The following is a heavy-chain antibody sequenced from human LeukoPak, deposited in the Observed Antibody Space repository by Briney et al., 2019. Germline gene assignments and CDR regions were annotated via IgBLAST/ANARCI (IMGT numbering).Heavy chain of an antibody. CDR2: INHSGST. CDR3: ARSRGYSSEYYYYMDV. D-gene: IGHD5-18*01. J-gene: IGHJ6*03. CDR1: GGSFSGYY. V-gene: IGHV4-34*01. Sequence: PSETLSLTCAVYGGSFSGYYWSWIRQPPGKGLEWIGEINHSGSTNYNPSLKSRVTISVDTSKNQFSLKLSSVTAADTAVYYCARSRGYSSEYYYYMDVWGKGTTVTISS.